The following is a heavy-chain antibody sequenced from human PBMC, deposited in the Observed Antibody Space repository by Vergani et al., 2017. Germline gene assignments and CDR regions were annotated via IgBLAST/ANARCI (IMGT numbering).Heavy chain of an antibody. CDR2: MTRESDVSST. CDR1: GFSFSDYW. CDR3: ARAASDILTGPAAPPFFYYYMDV. J-gene: IGHJ6*03. V-gene: IGHV3-74*03. D-gene: IGHD2-2*01. Sequence: QLVESGGGLVPPGGSLRLSCAASGFSFSDYWMQWVRQVPGKGLVLVALMTRESDVSSTTYADSVKGRFTISRDNAKNTLYLQMDSLRAEDTAVYFCARAASDILTGPAAPPFFYYYMDVWGKGTTVTVSS.